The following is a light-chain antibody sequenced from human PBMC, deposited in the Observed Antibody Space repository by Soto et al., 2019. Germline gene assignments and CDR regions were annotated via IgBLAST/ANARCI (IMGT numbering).Light chain of an antibody. J-gene: IGLJ1*01. CDR3: QSYDSSLSAYV. V-gene: IGLV1-40*01. CDR1: SSNIGAGFD. CDR2: SNN. Sequence: QSVLTQPPSVSEAPGQRVTISCTGSSSNIGAGFDVHWYQQFPRTAPKLLIYSNNNRPSGVPDRFSVSKSATSASLAITGLQAADEADYYCQSYDSSLSAYVFGSGTKLTVL.